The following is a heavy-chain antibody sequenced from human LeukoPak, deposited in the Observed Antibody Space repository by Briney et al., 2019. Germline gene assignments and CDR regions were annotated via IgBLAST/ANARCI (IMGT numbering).Heavy chain of an antibody. CDR1: GFTFSIAW. D-gene: IGHD2-21*02. J-gene: IGHJ4*02. CDR3: VPNAAICGGDCHFDS. V-gene: IGHV3-15*01. CDR2: IKSKTDGGTT. Sequence: GGSLRLSCAASGFTFSIAWMNWVRQAPGKGLEWVGRIKSKTDGGTTDYAAPVEGRSAISRDDSVNTLFLQMNSLRTEDTAVYYCVPNAAICGGDCHFDSWGQGTLVTVSS.